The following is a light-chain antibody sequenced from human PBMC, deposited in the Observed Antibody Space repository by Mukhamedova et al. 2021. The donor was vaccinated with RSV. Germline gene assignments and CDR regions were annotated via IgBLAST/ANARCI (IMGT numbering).Light chain of an antibody. CDR2: KAS. J-gene: IGKJ1*01. V-gene: IGKV1-5*03. Sequence: WYQRRVHGKAPKLLIYKASSLESGVPSRFSGSGSGTEFTLTISSLQPDDFATYYCQQYNSYRTLGQGTKVEIK. CDR3: QQYNSYRT.